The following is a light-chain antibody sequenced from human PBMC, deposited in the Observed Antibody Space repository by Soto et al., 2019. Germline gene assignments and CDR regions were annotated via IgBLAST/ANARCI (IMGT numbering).Light chain of an antibody. CDR1: QSVSSR. Sequence: EIVMTQSPSTLPVSPGERATLSCRASQSVSSRLAWYQQKPGQAPMLLIYDASTRATGIPARFSGSWSRTDVTHTSSSLQSDDFALYDCQQFNNWRGTFGKGTKVEIK. V-gene: IGKV3-15*01. CDR2: DAS. CDR3: QQFNNWRGT. J-gene: IGKJ1*01.